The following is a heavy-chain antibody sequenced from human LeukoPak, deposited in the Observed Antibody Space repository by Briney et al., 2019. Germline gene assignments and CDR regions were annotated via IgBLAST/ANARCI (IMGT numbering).Heavy chain of an antibody. CDR2: ISYDGSFQ. J-gene: IGHJ4*02. V-gene: IGHV3-30*04. CDR1: GFNFVNYA. D-gene: IGHD3-3*01. CDR3: AREIRGYYAAY. Sequence: GGSLRLSCAASGFNFVNYAMHWVRQAPGKGLDWVALISYDGSFQSYADSVKGRFTISRDSSTNTVSLQMNSLRDEDTAMYYCAREIRGYYAAYWGQGILVTVSS.